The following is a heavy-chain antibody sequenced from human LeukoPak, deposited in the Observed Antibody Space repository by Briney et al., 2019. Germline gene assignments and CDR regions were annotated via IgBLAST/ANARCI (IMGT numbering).Heavy chain of an antibody. D-gene: IGHD6-6*01. J-gene: IGHJ3*02. V-gene: IGHV4-34*01. Sequence: TSETLSLTCAVYGGSFSGSYWSWIRQSPGKGLEWIGEINHSGSTNYNPSLKSRVTISKDTSKNQFSLELSSVNAADTTEYYCARGGWVLVGAFDIWGQGTMVTVSS. CDR1: GGSFSGSY. CDR2: INHSGST. CDR3: ARGGWVLVGAFDI.